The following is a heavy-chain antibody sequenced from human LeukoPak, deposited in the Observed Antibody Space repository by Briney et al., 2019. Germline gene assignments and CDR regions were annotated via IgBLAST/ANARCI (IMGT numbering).Heavy chain of an antibody. D-gene: IGHD6-19*01. CDR3: AKDLSSGWYWYFDL. CDR2: ISGSGGRT. V-gene: IGHV3-23*01. Sequence: PGGSLRLSCVASGFSFDDYAMHWVRQAPGKGLEWVSGISGSGGRTYYADSVKGRFTVSRDNSKNTLYLYMNSLRAEDTAVYYCAKDLSSGWYWYFDLWGRGTLVTVSS. J-gene: IGHJ2*01. CDR1: GFSFDDYA.